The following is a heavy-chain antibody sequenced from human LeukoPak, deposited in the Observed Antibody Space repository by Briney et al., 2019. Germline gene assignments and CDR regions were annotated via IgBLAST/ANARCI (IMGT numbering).Heavy chain of an antibody. Sequence: SETLSLTCTVSGYSISSGYYWGWIRQPPGKGLEWIGSIYHSGSTYYNPSLKSRVTISVDTSKNQFSLKLSSVTAADTAVYYCARDQSSGWIGDAFDIWGQGTMVTVSS. V-gene: IGHV4-38-2*02. CDR2: IYHSGST. CDR3: ARDQSSGWIGDAFDI. J-gene: IGHJ3*02. D-gene: IGHD6-19*01. CDR1: GYSISSGYY.